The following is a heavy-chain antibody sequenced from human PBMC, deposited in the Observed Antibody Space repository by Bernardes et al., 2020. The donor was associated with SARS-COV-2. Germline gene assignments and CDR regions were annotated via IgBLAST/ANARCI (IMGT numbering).Heavy chain of an antibody. CDR1: GFIFSRYW. Sequence: GGSLRLCCAASGFIFSRYWADWVRQVPGKGLVWVSRIYPDGSTTTYADSVKGRFTISRDNAKSTLYLQMNSLRVEDTAVYYCVRENDAMDVWGQGTTVTVS. CDR2: IYPDGSTT. J-gene: IGHJ6*02. V-gene: IGHV3-74*01. CDR3: VRENDAMDV.